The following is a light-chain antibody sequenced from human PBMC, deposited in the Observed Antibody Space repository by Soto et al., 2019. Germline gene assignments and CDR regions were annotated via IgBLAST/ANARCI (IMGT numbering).Light chain of an antibody. Sequence: EIVMTQSPATLSVSPGETATLSCWPSQSVSSNLAWYQQKPGQATRLLIYGASTRATDNPARFSGSGSGTKFTLTITSLQSEDFAVYYCQQYNHFWSFGQGTKVEIK. V-gene: IGKV3-15*01. CDR3: QQYNHFWS. CDR2: GAS. CDR1: QSVSSN. J-gene: IGKJ1*01.